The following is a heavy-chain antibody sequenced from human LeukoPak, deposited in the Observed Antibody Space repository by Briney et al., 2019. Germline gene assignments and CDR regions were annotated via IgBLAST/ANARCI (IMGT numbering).Heavy chain of an antibody. CDR3: ARDRGRQATNWFDP. Sequence: GGSLRLSCAASGFTFSDYYMSWIRQAPGKGLEWVSYISSSGSTIYYADSVKGRFTISRDNAKNSLYLQMNSLRAEDTAVYYCARDRGRQATNWFDPWGQGTLVTVSS. V-gene: IGHV3-11*04. CDR2: ISSSGSTI. J-gene: IGHJ5*02. CDR1: GFTFSDYY.